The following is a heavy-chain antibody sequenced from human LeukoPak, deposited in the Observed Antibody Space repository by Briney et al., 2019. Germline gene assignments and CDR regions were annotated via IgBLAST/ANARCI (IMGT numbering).Heavy chain of an antibody. Sequence: SETLSLTCTVYGGSFSGYYWSWIRQPPGKGLEWIGEINHSGSTNYNPSLKSRVTISVDTSKNQFSLKLSSVTAADTAVYYCARKSRHSSGWYGDWFDPWGQGTLVTVSS. V-gene: IGHV4-34*01. J-gene: IGHJ5*02. CDR2: INHSGST. D-gene: IGHD6-19*01. CDR3: ARKSRHSSGWYGDWFDP. CDR1: GGSFSGYY.